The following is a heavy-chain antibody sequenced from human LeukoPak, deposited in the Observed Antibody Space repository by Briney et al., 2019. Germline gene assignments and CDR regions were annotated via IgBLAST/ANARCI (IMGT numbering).Heavy chain of an antibody. J-gene: IGHJ4*02. CDR1: GGSCDDYY. Sequence: SETLSLTCDVYGGSCDDYYCSWIRQPPGKGLEWIGEIHPSEGFYYNSSLVSRVTISIDPSKTHFSLRLASVTAADTAFYYCARGRDRSKAVDHWGQGSLVTVSS. CDR2: IHPSEGF. V-gene: IGHV4-34*01. D-gene: IGHD5-24*01. CDR3: ARGRDRSKAVDH.